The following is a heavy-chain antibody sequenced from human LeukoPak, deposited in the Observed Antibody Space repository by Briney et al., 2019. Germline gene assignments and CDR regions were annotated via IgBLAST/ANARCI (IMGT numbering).Heavy chain of an antibody. CDR1: GGSISTSTYS. D-gene: IGHD2-2*01. Sequence: SETLSLTCTVSGGSISTSTYSWDWIRQPPGKGLEWVGCIYYGGQTYYNPSLKSRVTISVDTSKNRFSLKLSSVTAADTAVYYCARGARALVVVVVPAADIWGQGTMVTVSS. V-gene: IGHV4-39*01. CDR3: ARGARALVVVVVPAADI. CDR2: IYYGGQT. J-gene: IGHJ3*02.